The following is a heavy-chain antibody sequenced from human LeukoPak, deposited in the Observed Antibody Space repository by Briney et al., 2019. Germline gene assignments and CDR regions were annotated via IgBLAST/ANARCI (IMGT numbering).Heavy chain of an antibody. J-gene: IGHJ3*01. Sequence: GGSLRLSCVASGFTFSNYAVHWVRQAPGKGLEWVALISDDGSNKYYTNSVKGRFTISRDNSKNTLYLQMNSLRAADTAVYYCATRTSGAFDFWGQGTMVIVS. CDR3: ATRTSGAFDF. CDR2: ISDDGSNK. V-gene: IGHV3-30-3*01. CDR1: GFTFSNYA.